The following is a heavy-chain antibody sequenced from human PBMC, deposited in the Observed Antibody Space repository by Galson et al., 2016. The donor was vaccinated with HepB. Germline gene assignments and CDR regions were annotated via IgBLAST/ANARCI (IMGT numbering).Heavy chain of an antibody. CDR1: GFTLSSYS. V-gene: IGHV3-21*01. Sequence: SLRLSCAASGFTLSSYSMNWVRQAPGKGLEWVSSISTRSTYIHYADSVKGRFTISRDNAKNSLYLQMNSLRAEDAAVYYCARVGYCGGDCRDYWGQGTLVTVSS. J-gene: IGHJ4*02. CDR2: ISTRSTYI. D-gene: IGHD2-21*01. CDR3: ARVGYCGGDCRDY.